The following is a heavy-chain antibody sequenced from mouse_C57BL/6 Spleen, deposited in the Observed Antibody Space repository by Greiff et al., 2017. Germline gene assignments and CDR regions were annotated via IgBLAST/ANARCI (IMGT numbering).Heavy chain of an antibody. J-gene: IGHJ3*01. V-gene: IGHV2-5*01. CDR1: GFSLTSYG. Sequence: QVHVKQSGPGLVQPSQSLSITCTVSGFSLTSYGVHWVRQSPGKGLEWLGVIWRGGSTDYNAAFMSRLSITKDNSKSQVFFKMNSLQADDTAIYYCAKNKDISDAWFAYWGQGTLVTVSA. CDR2: IWRGGST. CDR3: AKNKDISDAWFAY. D-gene: IGHD1-1*01.